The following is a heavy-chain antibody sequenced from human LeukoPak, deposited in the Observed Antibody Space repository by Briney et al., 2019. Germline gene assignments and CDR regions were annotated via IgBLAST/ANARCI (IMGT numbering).Heavy chain of an antibody. D-gene: IGHD6-19*01. CDR1: GYTFTGYY. CDR2: LNPNSGVT. J-gene: IGHJ4*02. CDR3: ARDIRIAVAAPDY. Sequence: GASVKVSCKASGYTFTGYYMHWVRQAPGQGLEWMGWLNPNSGVTNYAQKFQGRVAMTRDTSISTAYMALSRLRSDDTAVYFCARDIRIAVAAPDYWGQGTLVTVSS. V-gene: IGHV1-2*02.